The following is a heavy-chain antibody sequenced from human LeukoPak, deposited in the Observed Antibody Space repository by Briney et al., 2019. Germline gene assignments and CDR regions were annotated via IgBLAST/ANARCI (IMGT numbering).Heavy chain of an antibody. D-gene: IGHD2-15*01. CDR1: GNTFTDYY. J-gene: IGHJ6*02. V-gene: IGHV1-2*06. CDR3: ARENLYCSRGTCYSGYHYYGMDV. Sequence: ASVKVSCKASGNTFTDYYMHWVRQAPGQGLEWMGRINPNSGGTNYAQKFQGRVTMARDTSINTAYMELSGLTSDDTAVYYCARENLYCSRGTCYSGYHYYGMDVWGQGTTVTVS. CDR2: INPNSGGT.